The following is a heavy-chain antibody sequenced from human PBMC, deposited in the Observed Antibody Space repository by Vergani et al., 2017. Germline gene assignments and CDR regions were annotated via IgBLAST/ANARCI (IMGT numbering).Heavy chain of an antibody. Sequence: QVQLVESGGGVVQPGRSLRLSCAASGFRFSSYVMNWVRQAPGKGLEWVVGISFDGTNEYYPDLVKGRFTISRDIAKNTLYLQVRSLRLEDTGVYHCVRDRGLCAGGRCYTEAWDYWGQGTPVTVSS. CDR3: VRDRGLCAGGRCYTEAWDY. J-gene: IGHJ4*02. CDR1: GFRFSSYV. CDR2: ISFDGTNE. D-gene: IGHD2-2*02. V-gene: IGHV3-30*03.